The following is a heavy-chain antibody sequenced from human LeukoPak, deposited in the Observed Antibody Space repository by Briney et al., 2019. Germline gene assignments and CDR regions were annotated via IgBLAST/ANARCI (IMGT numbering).Heavy chain of an antibody. D-gene: IGHD3-22*01. J-gene: IGHJ4*02. CDR1: GFTFSSYG. CDR2: IWYDGSNK. V-gene: IGHV3-33*01. Sequence: GRSLRLSCAASGFTFSSYGMHWVRQAPGKGLEWVAVIWYDGSNKYYADSVKGRFTISRDNAKNSLYLQMNSLRAEDTAVYYCARGIHYYDSSGYEFDYWGQGTLVIVSS. CDR3: ARGIHYYDSSGYEFDY.